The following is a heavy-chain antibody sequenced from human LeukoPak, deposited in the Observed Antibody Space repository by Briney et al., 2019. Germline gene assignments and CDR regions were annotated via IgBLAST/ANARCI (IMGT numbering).Heavy chain of an antibody. CDR1: GYTFTSYD. Sequence: ASVKVSCKASGYTFTSYDINWVRQATGQGLGWMGWMNPNSGNTGYAQKFQGRVTMTRNTSISTAYMELSSLRSEDTAVYYCARALYSSGANWFDPWGQGTLVTVSS. CDR3: ARALYSSGANWFDP. CDR2: MNPNSGNT. V-gene: IGHV1-8*01. D-gene: IGHD6-19*01. J-gene: IGHJ5*02.